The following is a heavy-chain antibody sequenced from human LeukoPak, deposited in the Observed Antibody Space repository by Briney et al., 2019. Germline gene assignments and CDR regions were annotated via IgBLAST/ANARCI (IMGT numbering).Heavy chain of an antibody. CDR1: GGTFSIYA. J-gene: IGHJ4*02. V-gene: IGHV1-69*01. D-gene: IGHD4-17*01. CDR3: ARDISGDYGG. Sequence: SVNVSCKASGGTFSIYAISWVRQAPGQGLEWMGGIIPIFGTANYAQKFQGRVTITADESASTAYMELSSLRSEDTAVYYCARDISGDYGGWGQGTLVTVSS. CDR2: IIPIFGTA.